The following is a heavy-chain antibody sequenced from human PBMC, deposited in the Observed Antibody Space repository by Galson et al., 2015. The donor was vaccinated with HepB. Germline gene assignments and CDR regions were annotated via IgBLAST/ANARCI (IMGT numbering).Heavy chain of an antibody. D-gene: IGHD5-12*01. CDR3: AKSPIKSGYGPKEGAYYFDY. Sequence: SLRLSCAASGFTFGSYAMSWVRQAPGKGLEWVSAISGSGGSTYYADSVKGRFTISRDNSKNTLYLQMNSLRAEDTAVYYCAKSPIKSGYGPKEGAYYFDYWGQGTLVTVSS. CDR2: ISGSGGST. V-gene: IGHV3-23*01. J-gene: IGHJ4*02. CDR1: GFTFGSYA.